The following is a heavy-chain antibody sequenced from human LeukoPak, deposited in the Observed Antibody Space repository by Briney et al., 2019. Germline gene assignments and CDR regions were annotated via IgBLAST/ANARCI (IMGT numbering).Heavy chain of an antibody. Sequence: GGSLRLSCAASGFTFSSYSMNWVRQAPGKGLEWVSFISTSSSYIHNADSVKGRFTISRDNAESSLYLQMISLRAEDTAVYYCARAAIAAARIYYYMDVWGKGTTVTVSS. CDR1: GFTFSSYS. CDR2: ISTSSSYI. CDR3: ARAAIAAARIYYYMDV. D-gene: IGHD6-13*01. V-gene: IGHV3-21*01. J-gene: IGHJ6*03.